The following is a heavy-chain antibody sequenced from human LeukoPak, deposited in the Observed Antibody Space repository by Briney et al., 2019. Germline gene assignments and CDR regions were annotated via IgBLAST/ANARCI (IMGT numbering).Heavy chain of an antibody. Sequence: GSLRLSFTASGFAFDEHGMSWVRQVPGKGLEWVSGINWSGGSTGYADPLRGRFTISRDNAKNSLYLQMDSLRAEDTALYYCARAPITSPFYFDYWAREPWSPSPQ. V-gene: IGHV3-20*03. CDR1: GFAFDEHG. CDR2: INWSGGST. CDR3: ARAPITSPFYFDY. D-gene: IGHD2-2*01. J-gene: IGHJ4*02.